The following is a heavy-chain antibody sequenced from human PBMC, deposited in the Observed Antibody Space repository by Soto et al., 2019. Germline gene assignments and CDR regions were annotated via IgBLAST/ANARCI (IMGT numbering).Heavy chain of an antibody. CDR3: AKGRGGSGSLTPRVDF. CDR1: GFTFNNYA. CDR2: IGGGGDTT. D-gene: IGHD3-10*01. J-gene: IGHJ4*02. Sequence: EVQLLESGGGLVQPGGSLRLSCAASGFTFNNYAMTWVRQAQGKGLEWVSAIGGGGDTTSYADSVKGRFTVFRDGSKNTLYMQMSSLRSEHTAIYYCAKGRGGSGSLTPRVDFWGQGTLVTVSS. V-gene: IGHV3-23*01.